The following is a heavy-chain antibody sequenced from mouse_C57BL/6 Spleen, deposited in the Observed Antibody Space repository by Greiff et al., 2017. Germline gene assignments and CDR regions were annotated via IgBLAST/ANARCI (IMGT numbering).Heavy chain of an antibody. CDR2: ISDGGSYT. J-gene: IGHJ2*01. CDR1: GFTFSSSA. V-gene: IGHV5-4*01. Sequence: EVQLVESVGGLVKPGGSLKLSCAASGFTFSSSAMSWVRQTPDTRLEWVATISDGGSYTYYPDNVKGRFTISRDNAKNNLYLQMRHLQSEDAAMYYCARDRLDYWGQGTTLTVSA. CDR3: ARDRLDY.